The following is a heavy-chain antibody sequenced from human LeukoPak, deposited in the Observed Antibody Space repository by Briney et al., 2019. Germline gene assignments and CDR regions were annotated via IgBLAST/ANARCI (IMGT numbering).Heavy chain of an antibody. Sequence: GGSLRLSCAASGFTFSTYWMSWVRQAPGKGLEWVANIKQDGSEKYYVDSVKGRFTISRDNAKNPLYPQMNSLRAEDTAMYYCARDSAGNDYWGQGTLVTVSS. CDR3: ARDSAGNDY. J-gene: IGHJ4*02. D-gene: IGHD6-13*01. V-gene: IGHV3-7*01. CDR2: IKQDGSEK. CDR1: GFTFSTYW.